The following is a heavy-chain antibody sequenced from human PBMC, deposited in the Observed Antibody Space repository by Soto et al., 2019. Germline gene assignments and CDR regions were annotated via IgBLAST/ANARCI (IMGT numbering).Heavy chain of an antibody. Sequence: GGSLRLSFAASGFTFSNAWMSWVRQAPGKGLEWVGRIKSKVNGGTTEYAATVKGRFAISRDDSRYKVHLQMNSMKTEDTAVYYCTTDDPINKXWGQVTLVTVSX. CDR1: GFTFSNAW. V-gene: IGHV3-15*05. CDR2: IKSKVNGGTT. CDR3: TTDDPINKX. J-gene: IGHJ1*01.